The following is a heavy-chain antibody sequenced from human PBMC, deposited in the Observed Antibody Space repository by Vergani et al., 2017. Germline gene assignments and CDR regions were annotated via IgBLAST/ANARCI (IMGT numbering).Heavy chain of an antibody. CDR2: IWYDGSNK. CDR3: ARAIRYCSSTSCPWGDWFDP. D-gene: IGHD2-2*01. Sequence: QVQLVESGGGVVQPGRSLRLSCAASGFTFSSYGMHWVRQAPGKGLEWVAVIWYDGSNKYYADSVKGRFTISRDNSKNTLYLQMNSLRAEDTAVYYCARAIRYCSSTSCPWGDWFDPWGQGTLVTVSS. V-gene: IGHV3-33*01. CDR1: GFTFSSYG. J-gene: IGHJ5*02.